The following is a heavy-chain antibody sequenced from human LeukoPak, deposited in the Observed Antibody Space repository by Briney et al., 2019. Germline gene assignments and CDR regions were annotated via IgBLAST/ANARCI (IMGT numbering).Heavy chain of an antibody. Sequence: ASVKVSCKASGYTFTSYGFSWVRQAPGQGLEWMGWINAYNGNTNYAQKLQGRVTMTTDTSTSTAYMELRSLRFDDTAVYYCARRQGTTLSFDYWGQGTLVTVSS. V-gene: IGHV1-18*01. CDR3: ARRQGTTLSFDY. CDR1: GYTFTSYG. D-gene: IGHD1-1*01. J-gene: IGHJ4*02. CDR2: INAYNGNT.